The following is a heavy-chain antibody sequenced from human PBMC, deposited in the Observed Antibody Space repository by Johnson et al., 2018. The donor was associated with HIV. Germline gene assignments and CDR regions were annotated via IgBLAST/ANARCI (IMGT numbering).Heavy chain of an antibody. D-gene: IGHD6-13*01. V-gene: IGHV3-11*04. J-gene: IGHJ3*02. CDR2: ISSSGSTR. CDR1: GFTFSDYY. Sequence: QVQLVESGGGLVKPGGSLRLSCAASGFTFSDYYMSWIRQAPGKGLEWVSYISSSGSTRYYADSVKGRFTISTDNAKNSLYLQMHSLRAEDTAVYYCARYSSSSRDTFDIWGQGTMVTVSS. CDR3: ARYSSSSRDTFDI.